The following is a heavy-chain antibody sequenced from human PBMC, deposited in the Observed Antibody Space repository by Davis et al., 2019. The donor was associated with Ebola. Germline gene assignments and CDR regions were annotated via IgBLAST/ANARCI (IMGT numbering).Heavy chain of an antibody. V-gene: IGHV1-8*01. CDR2: MNPITGNT. Sequence: AASVKVSCKASGYTFTTSEINWVRQATGQGLEWMGWMNPITGNTGYAQRFQGRVTLTRSTSISTAYMELSRLRSEDTAIYFCARREQLGELDYWGLGTLVTVSS. D-gene: IGHD1-1*01. CDR1: GYTFTTSE. J-gene: IGHJ4*02. CDR3: ARREQLGELDY.